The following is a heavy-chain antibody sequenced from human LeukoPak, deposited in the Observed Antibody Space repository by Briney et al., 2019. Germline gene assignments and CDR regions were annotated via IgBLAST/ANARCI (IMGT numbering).Heavy chain of an antibody. Sequence: ASVKVSCKASGYTFSSHYLHWVRQAPGQGLEWMGIVNPIGGSTIYAHKFQGRVTMTRDMATSTLYMELSSLRSEDTAVYYCARASNIVATITRLGPDHWGQGTLVTVSS. V-gene: IGHV1-46*01. J-gene: IGHJ5*02. CDR1: GYTFSSHY. CDR3: ARASNIVATITRLGPDH. D-gene: IGHD5-12*01. CDR2: VNPIGGST.